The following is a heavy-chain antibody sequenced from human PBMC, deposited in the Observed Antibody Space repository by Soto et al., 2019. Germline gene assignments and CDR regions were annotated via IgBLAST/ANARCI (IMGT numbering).Heavy chain of an antibody. J-gene: IGHJ6*02. D-gene: IGHD2-15*01. CDR1: GFTFSTCH. V-gene: IGHV3-33*01. Sequence: PGGSLRLSCAASGFTFSTCHMHWVRQAPDKGLEWVAVIWSDGSNKYYADSVKGRFTISRDNSKNTLYLQMNSLRAEDTAVYYCASEYCSGGSCYYYGMDVWGQGTTVTVSS. CDR3: ASEYCSGGSCYYYGMDV. CDR2: IWSDGSNK.